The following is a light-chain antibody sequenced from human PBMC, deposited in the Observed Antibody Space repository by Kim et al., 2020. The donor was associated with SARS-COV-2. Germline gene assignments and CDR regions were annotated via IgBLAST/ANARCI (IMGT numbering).Light chain of an antibody. CDR1: QSISSH. V-gene: IGKV1-39*01. CDR2: AAS. CDR3: QQGYITPFT. Sequence: DIQMTQSPSTLSASVGDRVTITCRTTQSISSHLTWYQQKPGRAPKLLISAASTLQGGVPSRFSGSGSETDFTLTISSLQPEDFATYFCQQGYITPFTFGPGTKVDIK. J-gene: IGKJ3*01.